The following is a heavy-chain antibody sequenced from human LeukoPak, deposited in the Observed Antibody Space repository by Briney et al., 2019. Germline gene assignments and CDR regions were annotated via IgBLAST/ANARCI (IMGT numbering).Heavy chain of an antibody. CDR3: TRDRGAYNLYDY. J-gene: IGHJ4*02. Sequence: SLRLSCAASGFTFDDYAMHWVRQAPGKGLEWVGFIRSKAYGETADYAASVKGRFTISRDDSKAIAYLQMNSLKTEDTAVYHCTRDRGAYNLYDYWGQGTLVTDSS. CDR2: IRSKAYGETA. D-gene: IGHD1-1*01. V-gene: IGHV3-49*04. CDR1: GFTFDDYA.